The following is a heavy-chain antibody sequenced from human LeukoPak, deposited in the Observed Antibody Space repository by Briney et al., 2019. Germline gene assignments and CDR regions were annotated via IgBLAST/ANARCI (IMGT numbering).Heavy chain of an antibody. J-gene: IGHJ6*03. D-gene: IGHD2-15*01. CDR1: GGSISSYY. Sequence: SETLSLTCTVSGGSISSYYWSWIRQPPGKGLEWIGYIYYSGSTNYNPSLKSRVTISVDTSKNQFSLKLSSVTAADTAVYYCARDSPHCSGGSCPNYYYYYMDVWGKGTTVTVSS. CDR3: ARDSPHCSGGSCPNYYYYYMDV. V-gene: IGHV4-59*01. CDR2: IYYSGST.